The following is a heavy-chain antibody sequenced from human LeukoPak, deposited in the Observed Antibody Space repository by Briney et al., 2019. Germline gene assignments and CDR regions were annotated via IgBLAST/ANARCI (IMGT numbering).Heavy chain of an antibody. V-gene: IGHV4-39*01. J-gene: IGHJ5*02. Sequence: SETLSLTCTVSGGSISSSSYYWGWIRQPPGKGLEWIGSIYYSGGTYYNPSLKIRVTISVDTSKNQFSLKLSSVTAADTAVYYCARLLLTGDYYDSMIDHWGQGTLVTVSS. CDR1: GGSISSSSYY. D-gene: IGHD3-22*01. CDR2: IYYSGGT. CDR3: ARLLLTGDYYDSMIDH.